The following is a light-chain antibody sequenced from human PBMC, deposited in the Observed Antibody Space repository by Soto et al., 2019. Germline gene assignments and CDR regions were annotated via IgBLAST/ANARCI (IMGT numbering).Light chain of an antibody. CDR1: QGISSY. Sequence: DIQLTQSPSFLSASVGDRVTITCRASQGISSYLAWYQQKPGKAPKLLIYAASTLQSGVPSRFICSGSWTEFTLTISSLQPEDFATYYCQQLNSYPQTFGQGTKVEIK. J-gene: IGKJ1*01. CDR3: QQLNSYPQT. CDR2: AAS. V-gene: IGKV1-9*01.